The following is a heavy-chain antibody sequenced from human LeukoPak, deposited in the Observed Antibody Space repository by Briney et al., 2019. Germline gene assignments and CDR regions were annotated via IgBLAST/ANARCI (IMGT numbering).Heavy chain of an antibody. CDR3: AREVGDYQLGYYYMDV. CDR2: ISSSGSTI. CDR1: GFTFSDYY. D-gene: IGHD4-17*01. Sequence: GSLRLSCAASGFTFSDYYMSWIRQAPGKGLEWVSYISSSGSTIYYADSVKGRFTISRDNAKNSLYLQMNSLRAEDTAVYYCAREVGDYQLGYYYMDVWGKGTTVTVSS. J-gene: IGHJ6*03. V-gene: IGHV3-11*04.